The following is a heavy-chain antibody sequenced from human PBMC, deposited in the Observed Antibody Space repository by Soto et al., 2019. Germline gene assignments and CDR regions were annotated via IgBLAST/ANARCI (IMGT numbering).Heavy chain of an antibody. CDR1: GGSISSDNYY. V-gene: IGHV4-31*03. CDR2: IYYTGST. D-gene: IGHD3-16*01. CDR3: ARGGSRTDYFDY. Sequence: SETLSLTCTVSGGSISSDNYYWSWIRQLPGKGLEWIGYIYYTGSTYYNPSLKSRVTISVDTSKNQFSLKLSSVTAADTAVYYCARGGSRTDYFDYWGQGTLVTVSS. J-gene: IGHJ4*02.